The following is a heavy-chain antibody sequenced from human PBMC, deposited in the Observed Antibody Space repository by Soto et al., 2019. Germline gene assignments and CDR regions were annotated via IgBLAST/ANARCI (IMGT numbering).Heavy chain of an antibody. D-gene: IGHD4-17*01. V-gene: IGHV1-18*01. CDR1: GYTFTSYG. Sequence: ASVKVSCKASGYTFTSYGISWVRQAPGQGLEWMGWISAYNGNTNYAQKLQGRVTMTTDTSTSTAYMELRSLRSDDTAVYYCARDHLRNYYYYGMDVWGQGTPVTVSS. CDR2: ISAYNGNT. CDR3: ARDHLRNYYYYGMDV. J-gene: IGHJ6*02.